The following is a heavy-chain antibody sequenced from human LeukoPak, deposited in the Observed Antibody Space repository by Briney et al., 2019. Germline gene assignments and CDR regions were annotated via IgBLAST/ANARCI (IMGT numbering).Heavy chain of an antibody. V-gene: IGHV4-38-2*02. Sequence: PSETLSLTCAVSGYSISSGYYWGWIRQPPGKGLEWIGSIYHSGSTYYNPSLKSRVTISVDTSKNQFSLKLSSVTAADTAVYYCARELLRYFDWLSGGPNDAFDIWGHGTMVTVSS. CDR2: IYHSGST. CDR1: GYSISSGYY. CDR3: ARELLRYFDWLSGGPNDAFDI. D-gene: IGHD3-9*01. J-gene: IGHJ3*02.